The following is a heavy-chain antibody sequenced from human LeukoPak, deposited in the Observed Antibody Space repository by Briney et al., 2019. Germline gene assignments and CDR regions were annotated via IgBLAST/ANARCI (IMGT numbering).Heavy chain of an antibody. J-gene: IGHJ4*02. V-gene: IGHV1-46*01. CDR3: ARDPSLPGDY. CDR2: INPSGGST. Sequence: GPSVNVSCKASGYTFTSYYMHWVRQAPGQGLEWMGIINPSGGSTSYAQKFQGRVTMTRDTSTRTVYMELSSMRSEDTAVYYCARDPSLPGDYWGQGTLVTVSS. CDR1: GYTFTSYY.